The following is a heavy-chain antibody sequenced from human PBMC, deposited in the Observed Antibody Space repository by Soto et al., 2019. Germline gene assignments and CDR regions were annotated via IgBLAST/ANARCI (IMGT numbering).Heavy chain of an antibody. CDR2: IKQDGSEK. J-gene: IGHJ4*02. CDR3: ARDRDSSSWYVRVFDY. D-gene: IGHD6-13*01. Sequence: GGSLRLSCAASGFTFSSYWMSWVRQAPGKGLEWVANIKQDGSEKYYVDSVKGRFTISRDNAKNSLYLQMNSLRAEDTAVYYCARDRDSSSWYVRVFDYWGQGTLVTVSS. V-gene: IGHV3-7*05. CDR1: GFTFSSYW.